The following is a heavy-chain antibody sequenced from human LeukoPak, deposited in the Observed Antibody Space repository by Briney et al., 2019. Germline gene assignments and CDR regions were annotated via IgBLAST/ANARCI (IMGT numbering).Heavy chain of an antibody. D-gene: IGHD5-18*01. CDR2: IYPGDSDT. J-gene: IGHJ4*02. CDR1: GDSFATYW. CDR3: ARGYSYPKGWDY. Sequence: GESLKISCKGSGDSFATYWIGWVCQLPGKGLEWMGIIYPGDSDTKYSPSFQGQVTISADKSISTAYLQWSSLKASDTAMYYCARGYSYPKGWDYWGQGTLVTVSS. V-gene: IGHV5-51*01.